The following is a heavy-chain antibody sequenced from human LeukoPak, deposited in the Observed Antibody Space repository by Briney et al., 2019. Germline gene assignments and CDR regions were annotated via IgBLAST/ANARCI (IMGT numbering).Heavy chain of an antibody. D-gene: IGHD3-16*02. CDR1: GGTFNSYA. V-gene: IGHV1-69*05. CDR2: IIPIFGTT. CDR3: AKAGLYDYVWGSYRQKWFDP. J-gene: IGHJ5*02. Sequence: SVKVSCKASGGTFNSYAINWVRQAPGQGLEWMGRIIPIFGTTNYARNFQGRVTITTAKSTSTAYMELSSLRSEDTAVYYCAKAGLYDYVWGSYRQKWFDPWGQGTLVTVSS.